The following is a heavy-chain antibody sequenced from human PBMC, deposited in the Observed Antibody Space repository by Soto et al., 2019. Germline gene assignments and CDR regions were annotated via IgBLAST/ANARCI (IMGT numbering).Heavy chain of an antibody. V-gene: IGHV3-66*01. D-gene: IGHD6-13*01. CDR2: IYSGGST. Sequence: GGSLRLSCAAFGFTVSSNYMSWVRQAPGKGLEWVSVIYSGGSTYYADSVKGRFTISRDNSKNTLYLQMNSLRAEDTAVYYCARDIWTIAAAGRNYYYYYMDVWGKGTTVTVSS. CDR3: ARDIWTIAAAGRNYYYYYMDV. CDR1: GFTVSSNY. J-gene: IGHJ6*03.